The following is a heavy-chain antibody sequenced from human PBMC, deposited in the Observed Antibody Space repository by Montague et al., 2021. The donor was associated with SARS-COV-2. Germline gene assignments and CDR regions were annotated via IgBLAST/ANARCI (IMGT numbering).Heavy chain of an antibody. D-gene: IGHD4-17*01. V-gene: IGHV1-8*01. CDR2: MNPSSGKT. J-gene: IGHJ5*02. CDR1: GYRLTSFD. CDR3: ARGGGLAYDYGDYMEWFDP. Sequence: SVKVSCKASGYRLTSFDISWVCQATGHGLEWMGWMNPSSGKTGFAEKFQDRLTLTRNTAESTVHMELRSLRSEDTGVYFCARGGGLAYDYGDYMEWFDPWGQGTLVTVSS.